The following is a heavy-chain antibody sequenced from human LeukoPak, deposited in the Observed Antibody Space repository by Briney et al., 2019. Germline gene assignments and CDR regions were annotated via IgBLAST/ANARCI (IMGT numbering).Heavy chain of an antibody. CDR1: GGSISSSSYY. D-gene: IGHD3-3*01. Sequence: SETLSLTCTVSGGSISSSSYYWGWIRQPPGKGLEWIGSIYYSGSTYYNPSLKSRVTISVDTSKNQFSLKLSSVTAADTAVYYCARLPEDDDFWSGYYFDYWGQGTLVTVSS. CDR3: ARLPEDDDFWSGYYFDY. V-gene: IGHV4-39*01. J-gene: IGHJ4*02. CDR2: IYYSGST.